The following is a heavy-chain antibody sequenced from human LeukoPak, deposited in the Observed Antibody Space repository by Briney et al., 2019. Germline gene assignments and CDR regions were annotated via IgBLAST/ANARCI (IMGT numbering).Heavy chain of an antibody. D-gene: IGHD3-16*01. CDR3: AKDPKVGPGILDY. J-gene: IGHJ4*02. Sequence: GGSLRLSCAASGFTFSSYGMHWVRQAPGKGLEWAAFIRYDGSNKYYADSVKGRFTISRDNSKNTLYLQMNSLRAEDTAVYYCAKDPKVGPGILDYWGQGTLVTVSS. CDR1: GFTFSSYG. V-gene: IGHV3-30*02. CDR2: IRYDGSNK.